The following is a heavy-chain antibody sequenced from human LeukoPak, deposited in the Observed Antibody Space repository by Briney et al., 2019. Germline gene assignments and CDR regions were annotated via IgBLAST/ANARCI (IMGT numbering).Heavy chain of an antibody. Sequence: GGSLRVSGAASGFTFSNYAMHWVRQAPGKGLEWVAVISYDGSNKYYADSVKGRFTISRDNAKNTLYLQMNGLRAEDTAVYYCARERSGWLFDYWGQGTLVTVSS. CDR1: GFTFSNYA. CDR3: ARERSGWLFDY. CDR2: ISYDGSNK. D-gene: IGHD6-19*01. V-gene: IGHV3-30*04. J-gene: IGHJ4*02.